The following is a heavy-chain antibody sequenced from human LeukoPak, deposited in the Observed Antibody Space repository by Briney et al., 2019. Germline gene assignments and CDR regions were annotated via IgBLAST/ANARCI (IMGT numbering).Heavy chain of an antibody. J-gene: IGHJ3*02. CDR2: IIPIFGTA. Sequence: SVTVSRKASGGTFSSYAISWVRQAPGQGLEWMGGIIPIFGTANYAQKFQGRVTITADESTSTAYMELSSLRSEDTAVYYCARDTAMVQGAFDIWGQGTMVTVSS. CDR1: GGTFSSYA. CDR3: ARDTAMVQGAFDI. V-gene: IGHV1-69*13. D-gene: IGHD5-18*01.